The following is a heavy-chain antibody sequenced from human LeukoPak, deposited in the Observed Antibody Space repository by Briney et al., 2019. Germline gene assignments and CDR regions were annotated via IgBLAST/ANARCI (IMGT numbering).Heavy chain of an antibody. CDR2: ITSSSSYV. CDR1: GFTFSSYT. V-gene: IGHV3-21*01. CDR3: AREPRYSYVSFDY. D-gene: IGHD5-18*01. Sequence: GGSMRLSCAASGFTFSSYTMNWVRQAPGKGLEWVSSITSSSSYVYYADSVKGRFTISRDNAKNSLYLQMNSLRVEDTAVYYCAREPRYSYVSFDYWGQGTLVTVSS. J-gene: IGHJ4*02.